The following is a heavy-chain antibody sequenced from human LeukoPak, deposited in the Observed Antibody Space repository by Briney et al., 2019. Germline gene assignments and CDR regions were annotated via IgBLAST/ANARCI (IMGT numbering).Heavy chain of an antibody. CDR2: IRPDGSHI. CDR1: GFPFNTYA. V-gene: IGHV3-33*08. CDR3: LREVDWKYAFDY. D-gene: IGHD1-7*01. Sequence: GGSLRLSCSASGFPFNTYAIHWVRQAPGKGLEWVAVIRPDGSHISYVDPVKGRFTISRDNSNNMLYLQMSSLRAEDTALYYCLREVDWKYAFDYWGRGTLVTVSS. J-gene: IGHJ4*02.